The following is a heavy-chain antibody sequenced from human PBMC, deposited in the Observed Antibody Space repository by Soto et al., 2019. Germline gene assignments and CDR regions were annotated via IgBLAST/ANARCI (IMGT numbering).Heavy chain of an antibody. J-gene: IGHJ3*02. D-gene: IGHD3-16*02. CDR2: IYYSGST. CDR1: GGSISSGDYY. CDR3: ARNYDYVWGSYRLNDAFDS. V-gene: IGHV4-30-4*01. Sequence: QVQLQESGPGLVKPSQTLSLTCTVSGGSISSGDYYWSWIRQPPGKGLEWIGYIYYSGSTYYNPSLKPRVTIAVDPSKNPFSQKLRSVTAADTAVYYCARNYDYVWGSYRLNDAFDSWGQGTMVTVSS.